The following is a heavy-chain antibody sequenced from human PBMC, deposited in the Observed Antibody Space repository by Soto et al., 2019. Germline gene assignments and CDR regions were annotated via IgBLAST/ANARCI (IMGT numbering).Heavy chain of an antibody. V-gene: IGHV3-49*03. J-gene: IGHJ6*04. CDR2: IRAKAFGGTT. CDR3: ARASGPITRLRGDVDV. Sequence: EVQLVESGGGLVQPGQSLRLSCTAFGFTFVDYAMGWFRQSPGKGLEWLGFIRAKAFGGTTEYAASVEGRFTLSRDDSQSIAYLQMESLKTEDTAMYYCARASGPITRLRGDVDVWGKGTTVTVSS. D-gene: IGHD3-10*01. CDR1: GFTFVDYA.